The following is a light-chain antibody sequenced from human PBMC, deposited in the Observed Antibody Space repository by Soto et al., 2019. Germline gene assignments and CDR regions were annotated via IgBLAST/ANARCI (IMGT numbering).Light chain of an antibody. V-gene: IGKV3-20*01. CDR1: QSVNSNY. CDR2: GAS. J-gene: IGKJ1*01. CDR3: QQYDSSPPT. Sequence: ETVLTQSPGTLSLSPGERATLSCRASQSVNSNYLAWYQRKPGQAPRLLIYGASNRATDIPYRFSASGSGTDFTLTITRLEPEDFAVYYCQQYDSSPPTFGQGTKVEIK.